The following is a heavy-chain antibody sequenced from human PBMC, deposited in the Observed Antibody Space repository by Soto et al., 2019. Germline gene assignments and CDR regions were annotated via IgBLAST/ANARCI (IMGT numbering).Heavy chain of an antibody. CDR2: IWYDGSNK. CDR1: GFTFSSYG. V-gene: IGHV3-33*01. J-gene: IGHJ5*02. Sequence: GGSLRLSCAASGFTFSSYGMHWVRQAPGKGLEWVAVIWYDGSNKYYADSVKGRFTISRDNSKNMLYLQMNSLRAEDTAVYYCARGRYYDILTGYPSLDPWGQGTLVTVSS. CDR3: ARGRYYDILTGYPSLDP. D-gene: IGHD3-9*01.